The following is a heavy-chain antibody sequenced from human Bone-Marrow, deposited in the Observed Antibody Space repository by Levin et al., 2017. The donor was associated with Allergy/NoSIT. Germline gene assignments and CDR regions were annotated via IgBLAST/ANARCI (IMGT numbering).Heavy chain of an antibody. CDR2: IYYSGST. Sequence: SQTLSLTCTVSGGSISSSSYYWGWIRQPPGKGLEWIGSIYYSGSTYYNPSLKSRVTISVDTSKNQFSLKLSSVTAADTAVYYCARVVYGDYVYYYYGMDVWGQGTTVTVSS. CDR3: ARVVYGDYVYYYYGMDV. CDR1: GGSISSSSYY. V-gene: IGHV4-39*07. J-gene: IGHJ6*02. D-gene: IGHD4-17*01.